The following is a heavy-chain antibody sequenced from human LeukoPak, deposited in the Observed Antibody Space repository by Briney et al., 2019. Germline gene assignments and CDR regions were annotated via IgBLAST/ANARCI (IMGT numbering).Heavy chain of an antibody. Sequence: ASVNVSCKASVYTFTSYYMHWVRQAPGQGLEWMGIINPSGGSTSYAQKFQGRVTMTRDTSTSTVYMELSSLRSEDTAVYYCASAGYDGAFGYWGQGTLVTVSS. D-gene: IGHD5-12*01. CDR2: INPSGGST. J-gene: IGHJ4*02. CDR3: ASAGYDGAFGY. CDR1: VYTFTSYY. V-gene: IGHV1-46*03.